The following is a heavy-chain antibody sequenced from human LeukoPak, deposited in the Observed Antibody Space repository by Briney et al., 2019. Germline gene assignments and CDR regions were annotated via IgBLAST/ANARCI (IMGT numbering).Heavy chain of an antibody. D-gene: IGHD5-12*01. CDR3: AREDSGYDSPSSYYYYGMDI. J-gene: IGHJ6*02. Sequence: PGGSLRLSCAASGFTFSSYSMNWVSQAPGKGLEWVSSISSSSSYIYYADSVKGRFTISRDNAKNSLYLQMNSLRAEDAAVYYCAREDSGYDSPSSYYYYGMDIWGQGTTVTVSS. V-gene: IGHV3-21*01. CDR2: ISSSSSYI. CDR1: GFTFSSYS.